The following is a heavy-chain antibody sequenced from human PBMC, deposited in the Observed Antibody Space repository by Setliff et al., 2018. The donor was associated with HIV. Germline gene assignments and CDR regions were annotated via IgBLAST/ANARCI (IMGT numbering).Heavy chain of an antibody. CDR2: IKSKTDGGTT. J-gene: IGHJ6*03. Sequence: GSLRLSCAASGFTFSNAWMNWVRQAPGKGLEWVGRIKSKTDGGTTDYAAPVKGRFTISRDDSNNTLYLQMNSLKPEDTAVYYCTTDPMFWNYYYYYMDVWGKGTTVTVSS. CDR1: GFTFSNAW. CDR3: TTDPMFWNYYYYYMDV. V-gene: IGHV3-15*07. D-gene: IGHD3-9*01.